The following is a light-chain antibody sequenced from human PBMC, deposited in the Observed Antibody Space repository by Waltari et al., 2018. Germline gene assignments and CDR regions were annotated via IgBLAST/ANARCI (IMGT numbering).Light chain of an antibody. CDR2: YDS. CDR3: QLWESGSDRVV. CDR1: SIGSRS. Sequence: SYVLTQPPSVSVAPGKAARITCGGNSIGSRSVHWYQQKPGQAPVLVIYYDSDRPSGIPERISGSKSGNTATLTISRVEAGDEAAYYCQLWESGSDRVVFGGGTKFTVL. J-gene: IGLJ2*01. V-gene: IGLV3-21*01.